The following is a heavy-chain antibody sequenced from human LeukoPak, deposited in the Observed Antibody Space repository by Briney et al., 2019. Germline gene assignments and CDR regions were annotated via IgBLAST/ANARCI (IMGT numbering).Heavy chain of an antibody. CDR3: ARHCSSTSCFPYYYYMDV. J-gene: IGHJ6*03. Sequence: GFSVKVSCKASGGTFSSYAISWVRQAPGQGLEWMGGIIPIFGTANYAQKFQGRVTITADKSTSTAYMELSSLRSEDTAVYYCARHCSSTSCFPYYYYMDVWGKGTTVTVSS. CDR1: GGTFSSYA. CDR2: IIPIFGTA. V-gene: IGHV1-69*06. D-gene: IGHD2-2*01.